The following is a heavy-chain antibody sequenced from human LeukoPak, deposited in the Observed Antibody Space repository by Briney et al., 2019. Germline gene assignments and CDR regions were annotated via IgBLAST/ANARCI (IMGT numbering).Heavy chain of an antibody. CDR2: IYYSGST. V-gene: IGHV4-59*04. D-gene: IGHD3-3*01. J-gene: IGHJ6*03. CDR1: GGSISDYY. Sequence: PSETLSLTCTVSGGSISDYYWSWIRQSPGKGLEWIGDIYYSGSTYYNPSLKSRVTISVDTSKNQFSLRLSSVTAADTAVYYCARHPRLLEWSHYYYYYMDVWGKGSTVTVSS. CDR3: ARHPRLLEWSHYYYYYMDV.